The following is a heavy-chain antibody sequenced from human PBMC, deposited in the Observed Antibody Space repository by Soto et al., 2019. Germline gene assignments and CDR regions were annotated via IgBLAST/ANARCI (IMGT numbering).Heavy chain of an antibody. CDR1: GFTFENYA. J-gene: IGHJ6*02. V-gene: IGHV3-23*01. CDR2: ISGSGGTT. CDR3: AKDSWAIFGVPAGEYYAMDV. D-gene: IGHD3-3*01. Sequence: GWXKLSFVASGFTFENYAMSWVRQAPGKGLEWVSAISGSGGTTYYSDSVKGRFTISRDNSKNTVYLQMNDLRVEDAAEYFCAKDSWAIFGVPAGEYYAMDVWGQGTTVTVSS.